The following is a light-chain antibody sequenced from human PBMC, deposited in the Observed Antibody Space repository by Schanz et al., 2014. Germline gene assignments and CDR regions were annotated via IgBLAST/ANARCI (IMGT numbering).Light chain of an antibody. CDR2: DVS. CDR3: NSFTSSHTHV. Sequence: QSALTQPASVSGSPGQSITISCTGTSSDIGGYNYVSWYQQHPGKAPKVMIFDVSNRPSGVSNRFSGSKSGNTASLTISGLQAEDEADYYCNSFTSSHTHVFGGGTKVTVL. J-gene: IGLJ3*02. V-gene: IGLV2-14*03. CDR1: SSDIGGYNY.